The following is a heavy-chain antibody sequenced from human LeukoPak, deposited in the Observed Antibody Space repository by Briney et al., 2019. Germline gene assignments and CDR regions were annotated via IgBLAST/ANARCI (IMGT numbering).Heavy chain of an antibody. Sequence: SETLSLTGTVSGGHIDSFFWNWIRQPPGKGLEWIGYIDNSGSTKYSPSLKSRITMSRDTSKKQFSLKLTSVTAADTAMYYCASGAGWLIDYWGQGTLVSVSS. CDR2: IDNSGST. D-gene: IGHD6-19*01. V-gene: IGHV4-4*08. CDR3: ASGAGWLIDY. J-gene: IGHJ4*02. CDR1: GGHIDSFF.